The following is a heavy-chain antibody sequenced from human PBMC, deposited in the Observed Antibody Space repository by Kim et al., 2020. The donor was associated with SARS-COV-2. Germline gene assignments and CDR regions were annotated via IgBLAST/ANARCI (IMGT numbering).Heavy chain of an antibody. J-gene: IGHJ6*02. CDR2: ISAYNGNT. Sequence: ASVKVSCKASGYTFTSYGISWVRQAPGQGLEWMGWISAYNGNTNYAQKLQGRVTMTTDTSTSTAYMELRSPRSDDTAVYYCARDLGDTAMVVYYYYYGMDVWGQGTTVTVSS. CDR1: GYTFTSYG. D-gene: IGHD5-18*01. V-gene: IGHV1-18*01. CDR3: ARDLGDTAMVVYYYYYGMDV.